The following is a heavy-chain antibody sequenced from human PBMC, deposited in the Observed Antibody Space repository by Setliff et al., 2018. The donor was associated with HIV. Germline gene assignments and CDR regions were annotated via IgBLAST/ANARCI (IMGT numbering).Heavy chain of an antibody. V-gene: IGHV3-15*01. CDR1: GFTFNNAW. D-gene: IGHD6-19*01. Sequence: GGSLRLSCAASGFTFNNAWMTWVRQAPGKGLEWVGHIKSKTDGGTTDYAAPVKGRFTISRDDSKTTLYLQMNSLKTEDTAVYYCTRELAVPGTSFFDYWGQGTLVTVSS. J-gene: IGHJ4*02. CDR2: IKSKTDGGTT. CDR3: TRELAVPGTSFFDY.